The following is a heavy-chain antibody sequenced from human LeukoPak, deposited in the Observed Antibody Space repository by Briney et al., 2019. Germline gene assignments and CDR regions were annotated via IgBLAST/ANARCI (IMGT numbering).Heavy chain of an antibody. V-gene: IGHV3-21*01. CDR2: ISSSSSYI. CDR3: ARGIGGPAGKGYYFDH. Sequence: PGGSLRLSCAASGFTLSSYSMNWVRQAPGKGLEWVSSISSSSSYIYYADSVKGRFTISRDNAKNSLYLQMNSLRAEDTAVYYCARGIGGPAGKGYYFDHWGQGTLVTVSS. CDR1: GFTLSSYS. J-gene: IGHJ4*02. D-gene: IGHD2-2*01.